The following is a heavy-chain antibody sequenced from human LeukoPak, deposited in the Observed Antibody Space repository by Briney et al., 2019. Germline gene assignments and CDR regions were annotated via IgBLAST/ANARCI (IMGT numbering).Heavy chain of an antibody. V-gene: IGHV3-7*01. CDR2: INPDGSGE. CDR3: ASKQGDY. Sequence: PGGSLRLSCAASGFTFNSYWMIWVRQAPGKGLEWVANINPDGSGEYYVDSVKSRFTISRDNAKESLYLQMNSLRAEDTAVYYCASKQGDYWGQGTLVTVSS. CDR1: GFTFNSYW. J-gene: IGHJ4*02.